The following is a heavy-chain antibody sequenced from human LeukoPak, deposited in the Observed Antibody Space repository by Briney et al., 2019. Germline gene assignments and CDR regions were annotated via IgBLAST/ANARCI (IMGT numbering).Heavy chain of an antibody. Sequence: GGSLRLSCAASGFTFSNYGMHWVRQAPGKGLEWVAIMSYDGSKEFYADSVRGRFTISRDNSKNTLYLQMNSLRTEDTAVYYCVCGGVGGYHYVAYWGRGTLVTVSS. V-gene: IGHV3-30*03. J-gene: IGHJ4*02. CDR2: MSYDGSKE. CDR1: GFTFSNYG. D-gene: IGHD3-22*01. CDR3: VCGGVGGYHYVAY.